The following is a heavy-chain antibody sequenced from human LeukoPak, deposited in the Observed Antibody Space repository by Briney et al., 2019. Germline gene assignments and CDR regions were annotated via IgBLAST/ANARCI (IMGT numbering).Heavy chain of an antibody. J-gene: IGHJ6*02. D-gene: IGHD4-17*01. CDR1: GYTFTSYD. V-gene: IGHV1-8*01. CDR3: ASPYGDYVPTTRPINYYGMDV. Sequence: ASVKVSCKASGYTFTSYDINWVRQATGQGLEWMGWMNPNSGNTGYAQKFQGRVTTTRNTSISTAYMELSSLRSEDTAVYYCASPYGDYVPTTRPINYYGMDVWGQGTTVTVSS. CDR2: MNPNSGNT.